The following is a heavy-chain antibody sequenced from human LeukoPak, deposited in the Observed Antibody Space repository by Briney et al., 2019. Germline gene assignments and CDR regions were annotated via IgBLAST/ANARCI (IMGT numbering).Heavy chain of an antibody. CDR2: IYSGGST. V-gene: IGHV3-53*01. CDR3: AKDVYVWGSFDY. CDR1: GFTFSSYW. Sequence: PGGSLRLSCAASGFTFSSYWMSWVRQAPGKGLEWVSVIYSGGSTYYADSVKGRVTISRDNSKNTLYLQMNSLRAEDTAVYYCAKDVYVWGSFDYWGQGTLVTVSS. J-gene: IGHJ4*02. D-gene: IGHD3-16*01.